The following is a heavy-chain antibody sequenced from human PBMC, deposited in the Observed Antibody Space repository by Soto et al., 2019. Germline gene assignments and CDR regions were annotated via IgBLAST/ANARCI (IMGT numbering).Heavy chain of an antibody. D-gene: IGHD3-16*02. Sequence: SETLSLTCAVSGVSISSDAYYWSWIRQRPGKGLVWIGFISNSGSTYYNPSLKSRVTISVDTSKNQFSLKLTSVSAADTAVYYCARYRFSDSWSKFDYWGRGTLVTVSS. CDR1: GVSISSDAYY. CDR3: ARYRFSDSWSKFDY. CDR2: ISNSGST. J-gene: IGHJ4*02. V-gene: IGHV4-31*11.